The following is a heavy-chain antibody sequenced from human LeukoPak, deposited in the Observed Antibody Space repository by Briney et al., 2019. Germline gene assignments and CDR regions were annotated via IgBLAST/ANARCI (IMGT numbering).Heavy chain of an antibody. Sequence: GGSLRLSCAVSGFTFSRYSLHWVRQAPGRGLEWISYITPSGNNKYYSDSVKGRFTISRDNAKNSVYLQMDSLRAEDTAVYYCARAAGWQNWFDPWGQGTLVTVSS. J-gene: IGHJ5*02. V-gene: IGHV3-48*01. CDR1: GFTFSRYS. CDR2: ITPSGNNK. CDR3: ARAAGWQNWFDP. D-gene: IGHD2-15*01.